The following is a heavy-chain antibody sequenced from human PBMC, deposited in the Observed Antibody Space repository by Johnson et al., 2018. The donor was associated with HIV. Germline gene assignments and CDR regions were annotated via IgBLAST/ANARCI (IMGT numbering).Heavy chain of an antibody. CDR1: GFTFSSYG. Sequence: QVQLVESGGGVVQPGRSLRLSCAASGFTFSSYGMHWVRQAPGKGLEWVAVIWYDGSNKYYADSVKGRFTISRDNSKNTLYLQMNSLRAEDKAVYYCAKGGRLTMIVVSDAFDIWGQGTMVTVSS. CDR3: AKGGRLTMIVVSDAFDI. J-gene: IGHJ3*02. V-gene: IGHV3-33*06. D-gene: IGHD3-22*01. CDR2: IWYDGSNK.